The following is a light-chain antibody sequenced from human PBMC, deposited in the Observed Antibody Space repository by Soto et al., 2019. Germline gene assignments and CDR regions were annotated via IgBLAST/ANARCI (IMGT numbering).Light chain of an antibody. CDR3: QQYGSSPPYT. CDR2: GAS. CDR1: QSVSSSY. Sequence: EIVLTQSPGTLSLSPGERATLSYRASQSVSSSYLAWYQQKPGQAPRLLIYGASSRATGIPDRFSGSDSGTDFTLSISGLEPEDFAVYYCQQYGSSPPYTFGQGTKLEIK. V-gene: IGKV3-20*01. J-gene: IGKJ2*01.